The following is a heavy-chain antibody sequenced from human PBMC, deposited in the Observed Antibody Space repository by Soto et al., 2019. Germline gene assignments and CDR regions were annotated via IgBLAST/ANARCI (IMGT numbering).Heavy chain of an antibody. D-gene: IGHD7-27*01. CDR3: ARRWGRTFDY. J-gene: IGHJ4*02. CDR1: GGSISSYS. V-gene: IGHV4-59*08. CDR2: IYYSGST. Sequence: SETLYLSWTGSGGSISSYSWSWIRQPPGKGLEWIGYIYYSGSTNYNPSLKSRVTISVDTSKNQFSLKLSSVTAADTAVYYCARRWGRTFDYWGQGTLVTVS.